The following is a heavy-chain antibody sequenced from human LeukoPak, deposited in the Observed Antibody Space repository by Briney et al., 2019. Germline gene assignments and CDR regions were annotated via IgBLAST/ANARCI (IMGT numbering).Heavy chain of an antibody. D-gene: IGHD3-9*01. CDR2: IYYSGST. V-gene: IGHV4-31*03. CDR3: ARGEMTGDIIDY. J-gene: IGHJ4*02. CDR1: GGSISSGGYY. Sequence: NPSQTLSLTCTVSGGSISSGGYYWSWIRQHPGKGLEWIGYIYYSGSTYCNPSLKSRVTISVDTSKNQFSLKLSSVTAADTAVYYCARGEMTGDIIDYWGQGTLVTVSS.